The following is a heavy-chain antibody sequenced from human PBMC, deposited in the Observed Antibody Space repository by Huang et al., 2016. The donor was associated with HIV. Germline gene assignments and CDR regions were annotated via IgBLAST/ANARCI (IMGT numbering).Heavy chain of an antibody. D-gene: IGHD4-17*01. V-gene: IGHV3-48*01. CDR2: ISGSSGTI. Sequence: EVQLVESGGGLVQPGGSLRLSCVASGFTFSGYSMKWVRQAPGKGLGWSSFISGSSGTIDYPDSVKGRFTIARDNAKNSLSLQMNSLRADDTAVYYCTRYLVLATVTTFGAFDIWGQGTMVTVSS. CDR1: GFTFSGYS. J-gene: IGHJ3*02. CDR3: TRYLVLATVTTFGAFDI.